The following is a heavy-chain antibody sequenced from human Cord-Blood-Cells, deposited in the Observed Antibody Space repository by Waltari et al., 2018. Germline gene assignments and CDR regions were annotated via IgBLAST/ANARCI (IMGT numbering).Heavy chain of an antibody. CDR3: ARSKDGQWLVTHDAFDI. Sequence: QVQLVQSGAEVKKPGASVKVSCKASGYTFTGYYMHWVRQAPGQGAGWKGWRTPNGGGKNYEQKFQGWVTMTRDTSISTAYMELSRLRSDDTAVYYCARSKDGQWLVTHDAFDIWGQGTMVTVSS. CDR1: GYTFTGYY. J-gene: IGHJ3*02. CDR2: RTPNGGGK. V-gene: IGHV1-2*04. D-gene: IGHD6-19*01.